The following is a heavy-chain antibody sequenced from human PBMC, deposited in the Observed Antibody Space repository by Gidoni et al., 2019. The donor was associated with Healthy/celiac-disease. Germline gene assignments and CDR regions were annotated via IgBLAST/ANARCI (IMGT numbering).Heavy chain of an antibody. J-gene: IGHJ4*02. CDR2: ISDDGSNK. V-gene: IGHV3-30*01. CDR3: ARDLGPYDFWSGYYDY. D-gene: IGHD3-3*01. CDR1: GFTFRSYA. Sequence: QVQLVESGGGVVQPGRSLRPSCAASGFTFRSYAMHWVRQAPGKGLEWVAVISDDGSNKYYADSVKGRFTISRDNSKNTLYLQMNSLRAEDTAVYYCARDLGPYDFWSGYYDYWGQGTLVTVSS.